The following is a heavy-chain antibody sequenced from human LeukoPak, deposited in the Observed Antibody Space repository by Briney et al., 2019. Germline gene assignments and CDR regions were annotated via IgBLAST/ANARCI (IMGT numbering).Heavy chain of an antibody. V-gene: IGHV1-69*05. J-gene: IGHJ4*02. CDR1: GYTFTSYG. CDR3: ARAGLVTTVTTSPYYFDY. Sequence: SVKVSCKASGYTFTSYGISWVRQAPGQGLEWMGGIIPIFGTANYAQKFQGRVTITTDESTSTAYMELSSLRSEDTAVYYCARAGLVTTVTTSPYYFDYWGQGTLVTVSS. D-gene: IGHD4-17*01. CDR2: IIPIFGTA.